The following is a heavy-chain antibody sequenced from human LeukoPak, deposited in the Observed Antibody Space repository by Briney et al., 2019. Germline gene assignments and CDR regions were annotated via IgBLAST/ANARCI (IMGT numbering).Heavy chain of an antibody. V-gene: IGHV3-23*01. CDR3: AKESLYGSGSKLRLVWLVPSNFPSDY. Sequence: GGSLRLSCAASGFTFSSYGMSWVRQAPGKGLEWVSAISGSGGSTYYADSVKGRFTISRDNSKNTLYLQMNSLRAEDTAVYYCAKESLYGSGSKLRLVWLVPSNFPSDYWGQGNLVTVSS. CDR1: GFTFSSYG. CDR2: ISGSGGST. D-gene: IGHD3-10*01. J-gene: IGHJ4*02.